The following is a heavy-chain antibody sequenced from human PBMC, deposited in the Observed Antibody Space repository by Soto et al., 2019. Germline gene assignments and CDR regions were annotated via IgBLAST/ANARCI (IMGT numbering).Heavy chain of an antibody. Sequence: ASVKVSCKASGYTFTSHAMHWVRQAPGQRLEWMGWINAGNGNTKYSQKSQGRVTITRDTSASTAYMELSSLRSEDTAVYYCARRMGYCTNGVCQTTNWFDPWGQGTLVTVSS. CDR1: GYTFTSHA. V-gene: IGHV1-3*01. J-gene: IGHJ5*02. D-gene: IGHD2-8*01. CDR3: ARRMGYCTNGVCQTTNWFDP. CDR2: INAGNGNT.